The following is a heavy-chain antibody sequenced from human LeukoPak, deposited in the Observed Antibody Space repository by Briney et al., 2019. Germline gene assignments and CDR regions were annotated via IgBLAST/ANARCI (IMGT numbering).Heavy chain of an antibody. CDR3: VRYCSGGSCYLGFDY. J-gene: IGHJ4*02. Sequence: GGSLRLSCAASGFTFNNYWMLWVRQGSGKGLVWVSRISSDGSSTSYTDSVKGRFTISRDNAKNTLYLQMNSLRAEDTAVYYCVRYCSGGSCYLGFDYWGQGTLVTVSS. D-gene: IGHD2-15*01. CDR1: GFTFNNYW. V-gene: IGHV3-74*01. CDR2: ISSDGSST.